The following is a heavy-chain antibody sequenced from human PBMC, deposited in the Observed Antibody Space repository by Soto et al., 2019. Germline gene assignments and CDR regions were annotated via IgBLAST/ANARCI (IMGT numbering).Heavy chain of an antibody. CDR1: GGSLRRGGYS. CDR2: IYHSGST. CDR3: ARVPDR. V-gene: IGHV4-30-2*01. Sequence: PSETPFPTWAVFGGSLRRGGYSWSWIRQPPGKGLEWIGYIYHSGSTYYNPSLKSRVTISVDRSKNQFSLKLSSVTAADTAVYYCARVPDRWGQGTLVTVSS. J-gene: IGHJ5*02. D-gene: IGHD2-2*01.